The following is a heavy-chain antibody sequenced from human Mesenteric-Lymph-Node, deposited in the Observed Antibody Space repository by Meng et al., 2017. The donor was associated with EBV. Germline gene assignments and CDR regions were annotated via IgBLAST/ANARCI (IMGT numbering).Heavy chain of an antibody. D-gene: IGHD3-22*01. Sequence: VQLWESGPGRVASSDTLALSYSVYGGPIGSYYWCGTTQPTGKGLEWIVFIYYTGSTNYNPSLGSRVHISFGPVNTQFSLKLISVTVSDTAVYYCAKGDVSNGYGDSWGQGTLVTVSS. V-gene: IGHV4-59*12. CDR2: IYYTGST. CDR1: GGPIGSYY. CDR3: AKGDVSNGYGDS. J-gene: IGHJ4*02.